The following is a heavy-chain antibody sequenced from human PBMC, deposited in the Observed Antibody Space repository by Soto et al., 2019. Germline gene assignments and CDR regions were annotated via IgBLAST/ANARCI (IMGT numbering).Heavy chain of an antibody. CDR1: GGPFISYA. V-gene: IGHV1-69*01. D-gene: IGHD5-12*01. CDR3: ARDTVEMATIRAFDI. CDR2: IIPIFGTA. J-gene: IGHJ3*02. Sequence: VKVSCNASGGPFISYASSWVRQDTRQGLEWMGGIIPIFGTANYAQKFQGRVTITADESTSTAYMELGSLRSEDTAVYYCARDTVEMATIRAFDIWGQGTMVTVSS.